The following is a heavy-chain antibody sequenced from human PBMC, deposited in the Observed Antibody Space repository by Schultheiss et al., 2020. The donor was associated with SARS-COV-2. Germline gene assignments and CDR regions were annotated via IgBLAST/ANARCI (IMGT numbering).Heavy chain of an antibody. CDR2: IYHSGST. CDR1: GGSISSGGYS. Sequence: SETLSLTCAVSGGSISSGGYSWSWIRQPPGKGLEWIGYIYHSGSTYYNPSLKSRVTISVDRSKNQFSLKLSSVTAADTAVYFCARARTEVVITGTNWFDPWCQGALVTVSS. D-gene: IGHD1-7*01. J-gene: IGHJ5*02. V-gene: IGHV4-30-2*01. CDR3: ARARTEVVITGTNWFDP.